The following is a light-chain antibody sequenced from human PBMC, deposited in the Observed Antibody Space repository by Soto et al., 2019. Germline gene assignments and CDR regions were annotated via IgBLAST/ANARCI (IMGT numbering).Light chain of an antibody. J-gene: IGKJ2*01. Sequence: EIVMTQSPATLSVSPGETATLSCRASQSISSTLAWYQQKPGQAPRLLIYEASTRATGIPARFSGSGSGTELTLTISSLQSEDFAVYFCQQYNNWPPHTFGQGTKVEIK. CDR3: QQYNNWPPHT. CDR2: EAS. CDR1: QSISST. V-gene: IGKV3-15*01.